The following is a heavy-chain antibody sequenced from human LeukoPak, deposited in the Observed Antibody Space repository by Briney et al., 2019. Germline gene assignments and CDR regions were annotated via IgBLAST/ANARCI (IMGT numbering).Heavy chain of an antibody. CDR3: ARGSIQLWLRHYYYYMDV. J-gene: IGHJ6*03. Sequence: APDTLSLTCTVSGGSISSYYWSWLRQPAGKGLEWIGRIYTSGSTNYNPSLKSRVTMSVDTSKNQFSLKLSSVTAADTAVYYCARGSIQLWLRHYYYYMDVWGKGTTVTVSS. D-gene: IGHD5-18*01. V-gene: IGHV4-4*07. CDR1: GGSISSYY. CDR2: IYTSGST.